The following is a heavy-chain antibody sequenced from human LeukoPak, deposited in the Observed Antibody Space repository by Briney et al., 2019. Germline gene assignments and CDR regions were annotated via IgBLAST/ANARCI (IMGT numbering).Heavy chain of an antibody. CDR3: ARNKEGKSLDY. CDR1: GYTFTGYY. Sequence: GASVKVSCKACGYTFTGYYMHWVRQDPGQGLEWMAWMNPNSGGTSYAQKFQGRVTMTRDTSISTAYMELSRLRFDDTAVYYCARNKEGKSLDYWGQGTLVTVSS. J-gene: IGHJ4*02. V-gene: IGHV1-2*02. CDR2: MNPNSGGT.